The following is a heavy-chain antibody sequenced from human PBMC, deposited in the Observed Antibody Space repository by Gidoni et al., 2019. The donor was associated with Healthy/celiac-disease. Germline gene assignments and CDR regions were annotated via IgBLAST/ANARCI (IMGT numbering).Heavy chain of an antibody. CDR3: AHGGRYPGNLFLYYYGMDV. CDR1: GFSLSTSGVG. CDR2: IYWDDDK. D-gene: IGHD3-16*02. Sequence: QITLKESGPTLVKPTQTLTLTCTFSGFSLSTSGVGVGWIRQPPGKALEWLALIYWDDDKRYSPSLKSRLTITKDTSKNQVVLTMTNMDPVDTATYYCAHGGRYPGNLFLYYYGMDVWGQGTTVTVSS. J-gene: IGHJ6*02. V-gene: IGHV2-5*02.